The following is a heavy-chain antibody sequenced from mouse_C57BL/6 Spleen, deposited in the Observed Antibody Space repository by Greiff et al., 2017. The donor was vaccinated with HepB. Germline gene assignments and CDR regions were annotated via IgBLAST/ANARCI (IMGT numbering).Heavy chain of an antibody. CDR1: GYTFTSYW. J-gene: IGHJ3*01. CDR3: ARSPHRGSSAWFAY. CDR2: IHPNSGST. Sequence: VKLQQPGAELVKPGASVKLSCKASGYTFTSYWMHWVKQRPGQGLEWIGMIHPNSGSTNYNEKFKSKARLTVDKSSSTAYMQLSSLTSEDSAVYYCARSPHRGSSAWFAYWGQGTLVTVSA. V-gene: IGHV1-64*01.